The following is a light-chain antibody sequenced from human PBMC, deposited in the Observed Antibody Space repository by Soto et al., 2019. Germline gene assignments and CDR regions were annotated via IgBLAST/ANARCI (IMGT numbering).Light chain of an antibody. CDR2: GAS. CDR1: QSVDSTY. V-gene: IGKV3-20*01. Sequence: EIVLTQSPGSLSLSPGERATLSCRASQSVDSTYLVWYQQKPGQVRRLLIYGASSRATGIPEWISGSGSTTDFPLTISRLAPDYFAVYYCQHYAGSPTFGPGTKVDIK. CDR3: QHYAGSPT. J-gene: IGKJ3*01.